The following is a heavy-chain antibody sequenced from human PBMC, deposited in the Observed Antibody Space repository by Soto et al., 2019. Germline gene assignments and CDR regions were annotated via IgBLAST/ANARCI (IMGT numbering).Heavy chain of an antibody. D-gene: IGHD5-12*01. CDR2: IWYDGSNK. J-gene: IGHJ4*02. V-gene: IGHV3-33*01. CDR3: ARESGYDIGH. Sequence: QVQLVESGGGVVQPGRSLRLSCAASGFTFSSYGMHWVRQAPGKGLEWLAVIWYDGSNKYYADSVKGRFTISRDNSKNTLYLQMNSLRAEDTAVYYCARESGYDIGHWGQGTLVTVSS. CDR1: GFTFSSYG.